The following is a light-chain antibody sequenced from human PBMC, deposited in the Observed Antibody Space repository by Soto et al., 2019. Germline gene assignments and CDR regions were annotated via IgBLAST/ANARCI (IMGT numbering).Light chain of an antibody. V-gene: IGKV3-20*01. J-gene: IGKJ1*01. CDR1: HSVNTS. CDR3: HQYGRSPRT. CDR2: GAS. Sequence: VLTQSPGTLSLSPGEGATLSCWASHSVNTSLAWYQQRPGQAPRLLIYGASSRATGIPDRISGSGSGTDFTLTISRLEPGDFAVYYCHQYGRSPRTFGQGTKVEVK.